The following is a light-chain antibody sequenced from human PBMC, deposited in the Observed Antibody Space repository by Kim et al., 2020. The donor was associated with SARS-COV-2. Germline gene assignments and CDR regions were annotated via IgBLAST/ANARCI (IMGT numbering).Light chain of an antibody. J-gene: IGKJ1*01. CDR3: QQYNEWPRT. V-gene: IGKV3-15*01. CDR2: GAS. Sequence: VSAGERATLSCRASQGVSRNLAWYQQTPGQAPRRLIYGASTRATGIPARFSGSGSGTEFTLTISSLQSEDFAVYYCQQYNEWPRTFSQGTKVDIK. CDR1: QGVSRN.